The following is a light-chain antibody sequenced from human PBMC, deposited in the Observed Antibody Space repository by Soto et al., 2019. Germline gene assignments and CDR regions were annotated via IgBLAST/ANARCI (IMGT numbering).Light chain of an antibody. CDR3: QQNYFAPRT. Sequence: IQITTSAFSLSASVGARVTFTCRPSEGISQYVNWYQQTPGKAPQLLIYASSNLQSGVASRISGSGSGTDFTLTISGLQPEDVVAYFCQQNYFAPRTFGQGTKVDIK. CDR1: EGISQY. CDR2: ASS. J-gene: IGKJ1*01. V-gene: IGKV1-39*01.